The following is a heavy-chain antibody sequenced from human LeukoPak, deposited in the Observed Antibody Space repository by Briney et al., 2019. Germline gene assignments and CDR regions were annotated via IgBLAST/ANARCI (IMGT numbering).Heavy chain of an antibody. CDR3: ARDGGSSFDY. CDR2: IYYSGST. CDR1: GGSISSSSYY. Sequence: SETLSLTCTVSGGSISSSSYYWGWIRQPPGKGLEWIGSIYYSGSTYYNPSLKSRVTISVDTSKNQFSLKLSSVTAADTAVNYCARDGGSSFDYWGQGTLVTVSS. V-gene: IGHV4-39*07. D-gene: IGHD6-13*01. J-gene: IGHJ4*02.